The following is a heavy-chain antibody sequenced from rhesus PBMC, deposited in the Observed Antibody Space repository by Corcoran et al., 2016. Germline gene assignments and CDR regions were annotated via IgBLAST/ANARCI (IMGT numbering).Heavy chain of an antibody. CDR2: IGGSSGST. Sequence: QVQLQESGPGLVKPSETLSLTCAVSGYSIRSGYGWSWIRQPPGKGLEWIGYIGGSSGSTNYNPSLKSRVTISKDTSKNQFSLKRSSVTAADTAVYYCARGHNWNYGAFDVWGQGLRVTVSS. J-gene: IGHJ3*01. CDR3: ARGHNWNYGAFDV. V-gene: IGHV4-127*01. D-gene: IGHD1-26*01. CDR1: GYSIRSGYG.